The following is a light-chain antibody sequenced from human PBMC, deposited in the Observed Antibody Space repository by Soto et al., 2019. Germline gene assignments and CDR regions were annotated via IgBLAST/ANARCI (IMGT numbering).Light chain of an antibody. Sequence: QSALIQPPSVSGSPGQSVTISCTGTSSDVGSYDYVSWYQQHPGTVPKPMIYNVNTRPSGVPDRFSGSKSGNTASMTISGLKADDEADYYCCSLTTSHTYVFGSGTKLTVL. CDR2: NVN. CDR1: SSDVGSYDY. V-gene: IGLV2-11*01. J-gene: IGLJ1*01. CDR3: CSLTTSHTYV.